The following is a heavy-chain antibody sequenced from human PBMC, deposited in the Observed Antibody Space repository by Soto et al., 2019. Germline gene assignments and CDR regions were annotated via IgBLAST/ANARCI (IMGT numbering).Heavy chain of an antibody. J-gene: IGHJ4*02. CDR2: IWPDGNNK. V-gene: IGHV3-33*01. CDR1: GFTFSDFG. Sequence: QVQLVESGGGVVQPGRSLRLSCEESGFTFSDFGMHWVRQTPGKGLEWVGLIWPDGNNKYYPDSMKGRFTISRDNSKNTLYLQMNSLRAEDTAVYYCARDEHRDGYNYRFDYWGQGTLVTVSS. D-gene: IGHD5-12*01. CDR3: ARDEHRDGYNYRFDY.